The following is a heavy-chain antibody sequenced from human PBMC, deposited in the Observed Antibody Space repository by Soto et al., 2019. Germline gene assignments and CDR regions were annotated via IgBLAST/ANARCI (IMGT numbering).Heavy chain of an antibody. D-gene: IGHD4-4*01. CDR2: ISGSGGST. V-gene: IGHV3-23*01. Sequence: GGSLRLSCAASGFTFSSYAMSWVRQAPGKGLEWVSAISGSGGSTYYADSVKGRFTISRDSSKNTLYLQMNSLRAEDTAVYYCAGKTTVTTSWFDPWGQGTLVTVSS. CDR3: AGKTTVTTSWFDP. CDR1: GFTFSSYA. J-gene: IGHJ5*02.